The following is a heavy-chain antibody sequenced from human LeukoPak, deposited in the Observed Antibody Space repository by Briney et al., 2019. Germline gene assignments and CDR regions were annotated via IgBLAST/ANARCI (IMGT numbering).Heavy chain of an antibody. D-gene: IGHD2-2*01. J-gene: IGHJ6*03. CDR3: ARGRYCSSTSCYLYFYYYMDV. V-gene: IGHV4-4*02. Sequence: PSGTLSLTCGVSGGSISTSHWWSWVRQAPGKGLEWIGEIYHSGSTNYNPSLKSRVTISVDKSQNQFSLKVKSVTAADTAVYYCARGRYCSSTSCYLYFYYYMDVWGKGTTVTVSS. CDR2: IYHSGST. CDR1: GGSISTSHW.